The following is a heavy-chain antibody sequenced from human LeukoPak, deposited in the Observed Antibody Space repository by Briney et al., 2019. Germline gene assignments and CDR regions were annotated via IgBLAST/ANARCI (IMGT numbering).Heavy chain of an antibody. Sequence: GASVKVSCQDSGYSFTVYYLHWVGQAPGKGLEWMGWINPNSGGTHYAQKFLGRVTMTRDTSISTAYMELSRLTSDDTALYYCATLYGDYVTTDYWGQGTLVTVSS. CDR3: ATLYGDYVTTDY. J-gene: IGHJ4*02. D-gene: IGHD4-17*01. CDR1: GYSFTVYY. CDR2: INPNSGGT. V-gene: IGHV1-2*02.